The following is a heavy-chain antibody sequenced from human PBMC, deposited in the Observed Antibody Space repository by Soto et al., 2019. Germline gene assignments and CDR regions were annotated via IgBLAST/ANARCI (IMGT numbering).Heavy chain of an antibody. CDR1: GFIFSSYA. CDR3: AKDYYSGSGSYFDY. V-gene: IGHV3-23*01. D-gene: IGHD3-10*01. Sequence: PGGSLRLSCAASGFIFSSYAMTWVRQAPGKGLEWVSAISGSGGSTYYADSVKGRFTISRDNSENTLYLQMSSLRAEDTAVYYCAKDYYSGSGSYFDYWGQRTLVTVSS. J-gene: IGHJ4*02. CDR2: ISGSGGST.